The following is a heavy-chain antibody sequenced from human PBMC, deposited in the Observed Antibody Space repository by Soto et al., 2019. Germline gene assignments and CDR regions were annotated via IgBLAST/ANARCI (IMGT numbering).Heavy chain of an antibody. D-gene: IGHD6-13*01. CDR1: GGSISSGGYY. V-gene: IGHV4-31*03. CDR2: IYYSGST. Sequence: QVQLQESGPGLVKPSQTLSLTCTVSGGSISSGGYYWSWIRQHPGKGLEWIGYIYYSGSTYYNPSLKSRVTISVDTSKNQFSLKLSSVTAADTAVYYCARARKPARQQLVGFLGILPHWFDPWGQGTLVTVSS. J-gene: IGHJ5*02. CDR3: ARARKPARQQLVGFLGILPHWFDP.